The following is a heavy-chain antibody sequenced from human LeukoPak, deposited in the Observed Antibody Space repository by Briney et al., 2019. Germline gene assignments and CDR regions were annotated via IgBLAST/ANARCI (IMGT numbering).Heavy chain of an antibody. D-gene: IGHD5-18*01. CDR3: ARVGQLWEVIYYFDY. J-gene: IGHJ4*02. CDR1: GFTFSSYA. V-gene: IGHV3-30-3*01. CDR2: ISYDGSNK. Sequence: PGRSLRLSCVASGFTFSSYAMHWVRQAPGKGLEWVAVISYDGSNKYYADSVKGRFTISRDNSKNTLYLQMNSLRAEDTAVYYCARVGQLWEVIYYFDYWGQGTLVTVSS.